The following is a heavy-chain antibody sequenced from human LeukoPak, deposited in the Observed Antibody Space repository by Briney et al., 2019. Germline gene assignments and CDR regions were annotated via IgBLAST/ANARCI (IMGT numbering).Heavy chain of an antibody. CDR3: AKLTTS. CDR1: GGSISSSTYY. CDR2: TVGGGDGT. Sequence: ETLSLTCTVSGGSISSSTYYWGWVRQAPGKGLEWVAVTVGGGDGTYYADSVKGRFTISRDNSNNTLYLQMNSLRAEDTAVYYCAKLTTSWGQGTLVTVSS. V-gene: IGHV3-23*01. D-gene: IGHD4-11*01. J-gene: IGHJ4*02.